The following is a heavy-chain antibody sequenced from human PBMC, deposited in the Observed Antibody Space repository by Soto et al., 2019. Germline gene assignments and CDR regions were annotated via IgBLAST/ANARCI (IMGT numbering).Heavy chain of an antibody. V-gene: IGHV4-31*03. Sequence: QVQLQESGPGLVKPSQTLSLTCTVSGASITSGAFHWTWIRQHPGKGLEWIGSIYHTATTNYYPSLKRRVTIPIDTSKKQFSLTLASVTAGDTAVYYGAGDTAGLREESRLGYLKSWGQGTLVTVSS. J-gene: IGHJ4*02. CDR3: AGDTAGLREESRLGYLKS. CDR2: IYHTATT. D-gene: IGHD7-27*01. CDR1: GASITSGAFH.